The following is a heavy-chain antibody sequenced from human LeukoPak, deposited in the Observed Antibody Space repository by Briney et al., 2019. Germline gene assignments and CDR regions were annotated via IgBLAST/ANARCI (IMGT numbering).Heavy chain of an antibody. CDR1: GYTFTGYY. J-gene: IGHJ6*03. CDR3: ARRGDYDFWSGYWEAYYYYMDV. D-gene: IGHD3-3*01. V-gene: IGHV1-2*02. Sequence: ASVKVSCKASGYTFTGYYMHWVRQAPGQGLEWMGWINPNSGGTNYAQKFQGRVTMTRDTSISTAYMELSRLRSDDTAVYYCARRGDYDFWSGYWEAYYYYMDVWGKGTTVTVSS. CDR2: INPNSGGT.